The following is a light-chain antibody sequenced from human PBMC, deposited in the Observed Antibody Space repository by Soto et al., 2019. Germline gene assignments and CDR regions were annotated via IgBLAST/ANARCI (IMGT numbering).Light chain of an antibody. CDR3: CSYAGSSTWV. V-gene: IGLV2-23*01. CDR1: SSDVGSYNL. Sequence: QSVLTQPASVSGSPGQSITISCTGTSSDVGSYNLVSWYQQHPGKAPKLMIYEGNERPSGVSNRFSGSKSGNTASLTISGLQAEGEADYYCCSYAGSSTWVFGGGTKVTVL. J-gene: IGLJ3*02. CDR2: EGN.